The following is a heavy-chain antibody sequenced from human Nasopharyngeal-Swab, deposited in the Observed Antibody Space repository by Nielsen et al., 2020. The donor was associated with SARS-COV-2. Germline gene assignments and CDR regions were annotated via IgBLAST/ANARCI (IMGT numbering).Heavy chain of an antibody. CDR1: GFIFSDSA. CDR3: SRCGGSCYEGKDC. V-gene: IGHV3-73*01. CDR2: IRSTGNSYAT. J-gene: IGHJ4*02. Sequence: ESLKISCAASGFIFSDSAIHWVRQASGKGLAWVGRIRSTGNSYATEYAASVEGRFTISRDDSKNTASPQMNSLIAEDTALYYCSRCGGSCYEGKDCWGQGTLVTVSS. D-gene: IGHD2-15*01.